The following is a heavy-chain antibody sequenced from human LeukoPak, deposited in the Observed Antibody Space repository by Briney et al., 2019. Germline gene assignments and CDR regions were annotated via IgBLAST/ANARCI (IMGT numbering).Heavy chain of an antibody. Sequence: GGSLRLSCAASGFTSSSYALNWVRQAPGKGLEWVATVSGSGDRKYHADSVKGRFTISRDNSKNTLYLQVNSLRAEDTAVYYCAKGGKWDVTPFDYWGQGTLVTVSS. J-gene: IGHJ4*02. V-gene: IGHV3-23*01. CDR2: VSGSGDRK. CDR3: AKGGKWDVTPFDY. CDR1: GFTSSSYA. D-gene: IGHD1-26*01.